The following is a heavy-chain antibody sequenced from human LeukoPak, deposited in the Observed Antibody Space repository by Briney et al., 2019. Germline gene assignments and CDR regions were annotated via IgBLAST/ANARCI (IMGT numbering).Heavy chain of an antibody. D-gene: IGHD3-3*01. Sequence: GRSLRLSCAASGFTFGSYAMHWVRQAPGKGLEWVAVISYDGSNKYYADSVKGRFTISRDNSKNTLYLQMNSLRAEDTAVYYCARVIFGVEANNWFDPWGQGTLVTVSS. CDR3: ARVIFGVEANNWFDP. CDR2: ISYDGSNK. J-gene: IGHJ5*02. CDR1: GFTFGSYA. V-gene: IGHV3-30*01.